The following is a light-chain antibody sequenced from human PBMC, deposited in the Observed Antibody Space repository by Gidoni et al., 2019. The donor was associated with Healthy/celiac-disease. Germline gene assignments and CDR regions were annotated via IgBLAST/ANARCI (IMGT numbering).Light chain of an antibody. CDR2: GAS. CDR3: QQYNNWPPT. J-gene: IGKJ1*01. CDR1: QSVSSN. Sequence: EIVMTQSPATLSVSPGERATLSCRASQSVSSNLAWYQQKPGQAPRLLIYGASTRATCIPARFSGSGSGTEFTLTISSQQSEDFAVYYCQQYNNWPPTFXXXTKVEIK. V-gene: IGKV3-15*01.